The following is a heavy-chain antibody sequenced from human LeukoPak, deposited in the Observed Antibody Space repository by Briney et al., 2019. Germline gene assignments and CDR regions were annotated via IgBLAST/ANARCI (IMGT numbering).Heavy chain of an antibody. CDR3: ARGNILLGTFDY. CDR1: GGSISSYY. D-gene: IGHD3-9*01. CDR2: IYCSGST. Sequence: PSETLSLTCTVSGGSISSYYWSWIRQPPGKGLEWIGYIYCSGSTNYNPSLKSRVTISVDTSKNQFSLKLSSVTAADTAVYYCARGNILLGTFDYWGQGTLVTVSS. V-gene: IGHV4-59*01. J-gene: IGHJ4*02.